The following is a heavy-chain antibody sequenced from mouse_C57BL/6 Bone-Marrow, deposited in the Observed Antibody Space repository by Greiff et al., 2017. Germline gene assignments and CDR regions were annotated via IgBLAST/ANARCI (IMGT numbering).Heavy chain of an antibody. V-gene: IGHV1-81*01. CDR1: GYTFTSYG. CDR3: ARKVYYYGSSYHYFDY. CDR2: IYPRSGNT. Sequence: VKLQESGAELARPGASVKLSCKASGYTFTSYGISWVKQRTGQGLEWIGEIYPRSGNTYYNEKFKGKATLTADKSSRTAYMEIRSLTSEDAAVYFCARKVYYYGSSYHYFDYWGQGTTLTVSS. J-gene: IGHJ2*01. D-gene: IGHD1-1*01.